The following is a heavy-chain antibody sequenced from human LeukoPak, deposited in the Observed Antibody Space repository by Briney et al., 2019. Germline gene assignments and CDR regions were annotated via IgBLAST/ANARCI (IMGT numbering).Heavy chain of an antibody. Sequence: GGSLRLSCAASGFTFSSYAMSWVRQAPGKGLEWVSAISGSGGSTYYADSVKGRFTISRDNSKNTLYLQMNSLRAEDTAVYYCAKAGRDYDILTGYYKTHYYFDYWGQGTLVTVSS. J-gene: IGHJ4*02. V-gene: IGHV3-23*01. CDR2: ISGSGGST. CDR1: GFTFSSYA. D-gene: IGHD3-9*01. CDR3: AKAGRDYDILTGYYKTHYYFDY.